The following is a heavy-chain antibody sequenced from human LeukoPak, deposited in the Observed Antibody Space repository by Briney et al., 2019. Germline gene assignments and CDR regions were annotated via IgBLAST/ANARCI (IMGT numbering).Heavy chain of an antibody. D-gene: IGHD2/OR15-2a*01. CDR1: GFTLTSHS. CDR2: LSYDGSNK. V-gene: IGHV3-30*04. Sequence: SGGAPGVSCAAPGFTLTSHSIHRGRPGPRQGLEWGGGLSYDGSNKYYADSVKGRFTISRDNSKNTLYLQMNSLRAEDTAVYYCARDGAPLNIANWFDPWGQGTLVTVSS. CDR3: ARDGAPLNIANWFDP. J-gene: IGHJ5*02.